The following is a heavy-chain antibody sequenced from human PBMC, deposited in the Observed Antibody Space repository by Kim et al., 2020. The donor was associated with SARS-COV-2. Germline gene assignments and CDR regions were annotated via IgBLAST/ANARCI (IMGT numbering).Heavy chain of an antibody. Sequence: GGSLRLSCAASGFTVSDTHMNWVRQAPGKGLEWVSLIYSGGTTYYADSVKGRFTISRDNSKNTLYLQMNSLRAEDTAVYFCARVPSPVYWYFDLWGRG. CDR3: ARVPSPVYWYFDL. CDR1: GFTVSDTH. J-gene: IGHJ2*01. CDR2: IYSGGTT. V-gene: IGHV3-53*01.